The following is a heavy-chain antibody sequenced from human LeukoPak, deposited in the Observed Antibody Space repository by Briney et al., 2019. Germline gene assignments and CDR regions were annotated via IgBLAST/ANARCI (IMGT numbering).Heavy chain of an antibody. J-gene: IGHJ3*02. CDR2: INAGNGNT. D-gene: IGHD3-22*01. CDR3: ARSGYYNDAFDI. Sequence: GASVNVSCKASGYTFTSYAMHWVRQAPGQRLEWMGWINAGNGNTKYSQKFQGRVTITRDTSASTAYMVLSSLRSEDTAVYYCARSGYYNDAFDIWGQGTMVTVSS. CDR1: GYTFTSYA. V-gene: IGHV1-3*01.